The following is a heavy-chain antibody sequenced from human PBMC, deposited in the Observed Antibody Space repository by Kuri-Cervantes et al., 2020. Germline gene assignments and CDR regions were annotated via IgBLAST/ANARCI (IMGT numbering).Heavy chain of an antibody. CDR1: GFTFSSYG. D-gene: IGHD6-6*01. CDR2: ISYAGSPK. V-gene: IGHV3-30*03. CDR3: ARSLGIAARRGANY. J-gene: IGHJ4*02. Sequence: GESLKISCAASGFTFSSYGMHWVRQAPGKGLEWVAVISYAGSPKYYADSVKGRFTISRDNSKNTLYLQMNSLRAEDTAVYYCARSLGIAARRGANYWGQGTLVTVSS.